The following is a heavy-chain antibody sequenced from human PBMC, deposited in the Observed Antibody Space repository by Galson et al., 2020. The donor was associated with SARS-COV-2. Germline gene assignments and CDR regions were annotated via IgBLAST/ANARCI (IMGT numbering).Heavy chain of an antibody. CDR2: MKQDGSEN. V-gene: IGHV3-7*01. CDR3: ARERVLGGPFDY. J-gene: IGHJ4*02. Sequence: GESLKISCAASGFTFSNYWMTWVRQAPGKGLEWVANMKQDGSENSVVDSVKGRFIISRDNAKKSLYLQMNSLRAEDTAVYFCARERVLGGPFDYWGQGTLVTVSS. D-gene: IGHD3-10*01. CDR1: GFTFSNYW.